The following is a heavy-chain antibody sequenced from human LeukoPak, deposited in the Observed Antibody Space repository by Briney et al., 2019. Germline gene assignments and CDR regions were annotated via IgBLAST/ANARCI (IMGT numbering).Heavy chain of an antibody. CDR3: ARQGEYYDILTGRNWFDP. V-gene: IGHV4-39*01. J-gene: IGHJ5*02. CDR1: GGSISSSSYY. CDR2: IYYSGST. D-gene: IGHD3-9*01. Sequence: SETLSLTCTVSGGSISSSSYYWGWIRQPPGKGLEWTGSIYYSGSTYYNPSLKSRVTISVDTSKNQFSLKLSSVTAADTAVYYCARQGEYYDILTGRNWFDPWGQGTLVTVSS.